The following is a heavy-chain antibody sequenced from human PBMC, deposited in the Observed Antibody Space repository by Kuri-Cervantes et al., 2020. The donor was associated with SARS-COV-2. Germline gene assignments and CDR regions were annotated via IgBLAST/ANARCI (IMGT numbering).Heavy chain of an antibody. Sequence: GGSLRLSCAASGFTFDDYGMSWVRQAPGKGLEWVSIIYAGGGTYYADSVKGQFTISRDISKNTVFLQMNRLRPEDTAVYYCARSCTYARCSEYFQHWGQGTLVTVSS. CDR2: IYAGGGT. CDR1: GFTFDDYG. CDR3: ARSCTYARCSEYFQH. J-gene: IGHJ1*01. D-gene: IGHD2-8*01. V-gene: IGHV3-66*02.